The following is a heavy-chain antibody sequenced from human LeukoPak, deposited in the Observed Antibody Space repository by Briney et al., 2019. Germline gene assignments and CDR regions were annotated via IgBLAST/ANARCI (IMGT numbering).Heavy chain of an antibody. CDR1: GFTFSSYG. Sequence: GRSLRLSCAASGFTFSSYGMHWVRQAPGKGLEGVAVIWYDGSNKYYADSVKGRFTISRDNSKNTLYLRMNSLRAEDTAVYYCARAFEDGAFDIWGQGTMVTVSS. CDR2: IWYDGSNK. J-gene: IGHJ3*02. D-gene: IGHD5-24*01. CDR3: ARAFEDGAFDI. V-gene: IGHV3-33*01.